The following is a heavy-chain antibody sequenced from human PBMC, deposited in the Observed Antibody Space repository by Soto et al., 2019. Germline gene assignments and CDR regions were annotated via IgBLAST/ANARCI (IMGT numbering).Heavy chain of an antibody. CDR3: ARDCISTSCYHYYGMDV. Sequence: ASVKVSCKASGYTFTSYGISWVRQAPGQGLEWMGWISAYNGNTNYAQKLQGRVTMTTDTSTSTAYMELRSLRSDDTAVYYCARDCISTSCYHYYGMDVWGQGTTVTVSS. CDR1: GYTFTSYG. CDR2: ISAYNGNT. J-gene: IGHJ6*02. V-gene: IGHV1-18*01. D-gene: IGHD2-2*01.